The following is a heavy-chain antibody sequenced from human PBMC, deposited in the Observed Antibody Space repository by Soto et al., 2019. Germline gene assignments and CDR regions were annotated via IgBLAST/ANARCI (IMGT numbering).Heavy chain of an antibody. J-gene: IGHJ4*02. CDR2: IDPSDSYI. Sequence: GESLKISCKGSGYDFTSYWITWVRQMPGKGLEWVARIDPSDSYINYSPSFDGHVTISTDNSISTAYLQWSSLKASDTAIYYCSRQVAVAGTPGNDWGQGTLVTVSS. CDR3: SRQVAVAGTPGND. CDR1: GYDFTSYW. D-gene: IGHD6-19*01. V-gene: IGHV5-10-1*01.